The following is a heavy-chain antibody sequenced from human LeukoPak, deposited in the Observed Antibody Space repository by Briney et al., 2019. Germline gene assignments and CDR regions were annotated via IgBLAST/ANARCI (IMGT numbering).Heavy chain of an antibody. J-gene: IGHJ6*03. CDR2: INHSGST. V-gene: IGHV4-34*01. CDR3: ARRPLRFGVVITHYYYYYYMDV. CDR1: GGSFSGYY. D-gene: IGHD3-3*01. Sequence: SETLSLTCAVYGGSFSGYYWSWIRQPPGKGLEWIGEINHSGSTNYNPSLKSRVTISVDTSKNQFSLKLSSVTAADTAVYDCARRPLRFGVVITHYYYYYYMDVWGKGTTVTVSS.